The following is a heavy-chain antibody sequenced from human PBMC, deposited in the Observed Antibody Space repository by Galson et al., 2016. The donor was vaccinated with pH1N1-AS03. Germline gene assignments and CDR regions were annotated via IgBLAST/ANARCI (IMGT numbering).Heavy chain of an antibody. CDR3: ARSDGRGDNFGYMRWFDP. D-gene: IGHD5-12*01. V-gene: IGHV4/OR15-8*01. Sequence: SETLSLTCDVSGGSITSSNWWNWVRQPPGQGLEWIGEVYHSGTTNYSSSLKSRVTMSVNKSKNQFSLKLNSVAAADKAVYYCARSDGRGDNFGYMRWFDPWGQGTLVTVSS. CDR1: GGSITSSNW. CDR2: VYHSGTT. J-gene: IGHJ5*02.